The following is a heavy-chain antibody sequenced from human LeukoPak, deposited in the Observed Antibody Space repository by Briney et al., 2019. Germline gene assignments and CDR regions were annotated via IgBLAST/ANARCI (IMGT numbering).Heavy chain of an antibody. Sequence: SVKVSCKASGYTFTSYDINWVRQATGQGLEWMGWMNPNSGNTGYAQKFQGRATMTRNTSISTAYMELSSLRSEDTAVYYCARRHDSSGYIFDYWGQGTLVTVSS. CDR2: MNPNSGNT. CDR1: GYTFTSYD. CDR3: ARRHDSSGYIFDY. D-gene: IGHD3-22*01. J-gene: IGHJ4*02. V-gene: IGHV1-8*01.